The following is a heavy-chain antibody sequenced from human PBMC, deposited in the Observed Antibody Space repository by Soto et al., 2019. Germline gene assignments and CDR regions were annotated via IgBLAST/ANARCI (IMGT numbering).Heavy chain of an antibody. CDR2: ISYEGRYT. D-gene: IGHD3-10*01. CDR1: GFTFNNYG. Sequence: HPGGSLRLSCVGSGFTFNNYGIHWVRQAPGKGLEWVAVISYEGRYTSSGDSVQGRFTISRDNSKNTVYLQMGSLRAEDMAVYYCARQGRAVSSYYFDFWGQGTLVTVSS. J-gene: IGHJ4*02. V-gene: IGHV3-30*03. CDR3: ARQGRAVSSYYFDF.